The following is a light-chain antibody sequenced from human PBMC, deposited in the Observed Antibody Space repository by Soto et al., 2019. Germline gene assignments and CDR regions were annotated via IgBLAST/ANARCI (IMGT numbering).Light chain of an antibody. CDR1: QTVRNNY. CDR2: DAS. V-gene: IGKV3-20*01. CDR3: QQCSSSPLT. Sequence: EIVLTQSPGTLSLSPGERATLSCRASQTVRNNYLAWYQQKPGQAPRLLIDDASRRATGIPDRFSGSGSGTDFTLTISRLEPEDFAVYYCQQCSSSPLTIGGGTKVDIK. J-gene: IGKJ4*01.